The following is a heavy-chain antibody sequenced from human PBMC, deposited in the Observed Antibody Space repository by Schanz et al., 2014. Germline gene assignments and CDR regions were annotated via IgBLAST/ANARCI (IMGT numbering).Heavy chain of an antibody. Sequence: QVQLVQSGAEMKKPGASVKVSCKASGYIFIGYYIHWVRQAPGQGLEWMGWINVYNGDTKFAKTFQDRVTLTTDTSTSTAYMELRSLRSDDTAVYYCARNIIATARAYDLWGPGTMVTVS. CDR2: INVYNGDT. CDR3: ARNIIATARAYDL. D-gene: IGHD6-13*01. J-gene: IGHJ3*01. CDR1: GYIFIGYY. V-gene: IGHV1-18*04.